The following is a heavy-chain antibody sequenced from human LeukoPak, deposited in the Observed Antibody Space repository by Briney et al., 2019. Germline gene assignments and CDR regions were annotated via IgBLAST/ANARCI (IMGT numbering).Heavy chain of an antibody. CDR1: GFTFNNAW. D-gene: IGHD6-13*01. J-gene: IGHJ4*02. Sequence: KTGGSLRLSCAPCGFTFNNAWMNWVRQAPGKGLEWVGRIKTKTDGGTTDYFVPVRGRFTISRDNAKNTLYLQMNSLRAEDTAVYHCARDPFRDSSYWGQGTLVTVSS. CDR2: IKTKTDGGTT. V-gene: IGHV3-15*05. CDR3: ARDPFRDSSY.